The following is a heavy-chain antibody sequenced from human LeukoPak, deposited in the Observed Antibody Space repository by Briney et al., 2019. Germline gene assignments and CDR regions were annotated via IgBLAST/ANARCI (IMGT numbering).Heavy chain of an antibody. V-gene: IGHV3-48*02. CDR3: ARDSGYSYADDY. J-gene: IGHJ4*02. Sequence: GGPLRLSCAASGFTFRSYAMQWVRQAPGKGLEWVSYITYNSGTIFYADSVKGRFTISRDNAKDSLYLQMSSLRDEDTAVYYCARDSGYSYADDYWGQGTLVTVSS. CDR2: ITYNSGTI. CDR1: GFTFRSYA. D-gene: IGHD5-18*01.